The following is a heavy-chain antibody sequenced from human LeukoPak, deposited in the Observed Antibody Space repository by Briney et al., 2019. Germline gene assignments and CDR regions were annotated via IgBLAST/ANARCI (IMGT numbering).Heavy chain of an antibody. Sequence: PGGSLRLSCAASGFTFSSYSMNWVRQAPGKGLEWVSYISSSSSTIYYADSVKGRFTISRDNAKNSLYLQMNSLRAEDTALYYCARGLITVVPAASIGYWGQGTLVTVSS. J-gene: IGHJ4*02. CDR2: ISSSSSTI. CDR3: ARGLITVVPAASIGY. V-gene: IGHV3-48*01. CDR1: GFTFSSYS. D-gene: IGHD2-2*01.